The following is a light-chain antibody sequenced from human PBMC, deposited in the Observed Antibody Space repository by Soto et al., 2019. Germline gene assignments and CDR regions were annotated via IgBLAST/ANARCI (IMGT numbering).Light chain of an antibody. J-gene: IGKJ2*01. CDR3: QQYITLPHT. Sequence: NVLTQSPGTLSLSPGDRATLSCRASQRVTNNFFAWYQQRPGQAPRLLIYGISNRATGIPDRFSGSGSGTDFTLTISSLEPEDCVVYYCQQYITLPHTFGQGTQLEVK. V-gene: IGKV3-20*01. CDR1: QRVTNNF. CDR2: GIS.